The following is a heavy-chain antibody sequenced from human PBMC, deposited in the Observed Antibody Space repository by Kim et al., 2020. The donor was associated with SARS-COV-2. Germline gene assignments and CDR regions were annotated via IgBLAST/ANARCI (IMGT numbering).Heavy chain of an antibody. J-gene: IGHJ1*01. Sequence: GGSLRLSCAVSGFSFSSYAMRWVRQEPGKGLEWLSVMLYDGSNKYYADSVKGRFTISRDNSENTLYLQMNSLITEDTALYYCARGLTPRVALQHWGQGTLVTVSS. CDR1: GFSFSSYA. V-gene: IGHV3-30*04. CDR2: MLYDGSNK. CDR3: ARGLTPRVALQH. D-gene: IGHD3-3*01.